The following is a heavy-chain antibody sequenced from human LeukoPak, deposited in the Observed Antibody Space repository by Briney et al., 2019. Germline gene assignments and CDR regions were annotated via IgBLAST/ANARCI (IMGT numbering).Heavy chain of an antibody. CDR3: ARRVVSAKFRNLLYYYMDV. D-gene: IGHD2-15*01. V-gene: IGHV4-4*09. CDR2: ISNNGKA. Sequence: SETLSLTCTVSGGSISSSSWSWMRQSQGKGLESIGYISNNGKAKYKSSFEGRVTMSVDTSKSQFSLNLSSVTAADTAVYYCARRVVSAKFRNLLYYYMDVWGKGTTVIVS. CDR1: GGSISSSS. J-gene: IGHJ6*03.